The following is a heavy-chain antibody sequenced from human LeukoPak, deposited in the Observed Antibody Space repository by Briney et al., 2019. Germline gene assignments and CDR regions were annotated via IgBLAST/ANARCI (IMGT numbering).Heavy chain of an antibody. Sequence: GGSLRLSCAVCRFSFSNYEIKWVRQAPGKGLEWVSYISSSGTTIYYAERRFTISRDNAKNSLYLLMNSLRAGDTAIYYCARGYRKGGSCYGGDYWVQGTLVTVSS. D-gene: IGHD2-15*01. V-gene: IGHV3-48*03. CDR3: ARGYRKGGSCYGGDY. J-gene: IGHJ4*02. CDR2: ISSSGTTI. CDR1: RFSFSNYE.